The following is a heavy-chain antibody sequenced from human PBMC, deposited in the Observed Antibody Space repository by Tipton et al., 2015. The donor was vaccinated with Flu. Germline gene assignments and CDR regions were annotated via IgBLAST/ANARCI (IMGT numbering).Heavy chain of an antibody. CDR1: GGSFSGYY. Sequence: TLSLTCAVYGGSFSGYYWSWIRQPPGKGLEWIGEINHSGSTNYNPSLKSRVTISVDTSKNQFSLKVSSVTAADTAVYYCARVVGTRVVIEDWGQGTLVTVPS. CDR3: ARVVGTRVVIED. V-gene: IGHV4-34*01. J-gene: IGHJ4*02. CDR2: INHSGST. D-gene: IGHD3-3*01.